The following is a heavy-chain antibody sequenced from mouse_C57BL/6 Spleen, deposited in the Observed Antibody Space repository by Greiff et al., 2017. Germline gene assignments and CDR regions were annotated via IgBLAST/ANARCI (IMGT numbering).Heavy chain of an antibody. Sequence: VKLMESGPGLVAPSQSLSITCTVSGFSLTSYAISWVRQPPGKGLEWLGVIWTGGGTNYNSALKSRLSISKDNSKSQVFLKMNSLQTDDTARYYCARNRGGSSYVRDYYAMDYWGQGTSVTVSS. V-gene: IGHV2-9-1*01. CDR3: ARNRGGSSYVRDYYAMDY. D-gene: IGHD1-1*01. CDR2: IWTGGGT. CDR1: GFSLTSYA. J-gene: IGHJ4*01.